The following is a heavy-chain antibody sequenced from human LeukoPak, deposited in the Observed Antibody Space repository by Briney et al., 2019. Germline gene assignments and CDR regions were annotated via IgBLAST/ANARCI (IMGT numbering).Heavy chain of an antibody. CDR3: LGVWWEPLTIDY. J-gene: IGHJ4*02. Sequence: SETLSLTCTVSSGSISSSSYYWGWIRQPPGKGLEWIGSIYYSGSTYYNPSLKSRVTISVDTSKNQFSLKLSSVTAADTAVYYCLGVWWEPLTIDYWGQGTLVTVSS. CDR1: SGSISSSSYY. CDR2: IYYSGST. V-gene: IGHV4-39*01. D-gene: IGHD2-15*01.